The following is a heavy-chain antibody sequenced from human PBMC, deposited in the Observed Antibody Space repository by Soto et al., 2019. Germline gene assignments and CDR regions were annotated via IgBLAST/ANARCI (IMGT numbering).Heavy chain of an antibody. J-gene: IGHJ4*02. CDR2: VYYSQNT. D-gene: IGHD3-22*01. Sequence: SETLSLTCTVSSGSISSGGYYWSWIRQHPWKGLDWIGFVYYSQNTHYTPALKSPVTRTEDTSKNHFSLKLSSVTAADTAVYYCARLDSSGYYYGYYFDYWGQGTLVTVSS. CDR1: SGSISSGGYY. V-gene: IGHV4-31*01. CDR3: ARLDSSGYYYGYYFDY.